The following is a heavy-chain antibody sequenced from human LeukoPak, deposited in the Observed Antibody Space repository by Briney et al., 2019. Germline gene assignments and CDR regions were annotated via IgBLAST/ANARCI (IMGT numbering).Heavy chain of an antibody. J-gene: IGHJ3*02. CDR1: GGSISSGGYS. V-gene: IGHV4-30-2*01. D-gene: IGHD3-10*01. CDR2: IYHSGST. CDR3: ARVYYGSGSRVFDI. Sequence: SETLSLTCAVSGGSISSGGYSWSWIRQPPGKGLEWIGYIYHSGSTYYNPSLKSRVTISVDRSKNQFSLKLSSVTAADTAVYYCARVYYGSGSRVFDIWGQGTMVTVSS.